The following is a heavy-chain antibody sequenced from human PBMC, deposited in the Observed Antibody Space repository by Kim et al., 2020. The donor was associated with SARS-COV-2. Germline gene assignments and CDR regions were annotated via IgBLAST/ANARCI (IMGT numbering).Heavy chain of an antibody. Sequence: SVKVSCKASGGTFSSYAISWVRQAPGQGLEWMGGIIPIFGTANYAQKFQGRVTITADESTSTAYMELSSLRSEDTAVYYCARDGNYDILTGYPVSYYGMDVWGQGTTVTVSS. J-gene: IGHJ6*02. V-gene: IGHV1-69*13. CDR1: GGTFSSYA. D-gene: IGHD3-9*01. CDR2: IIPIFGTA. CDR3: ARDGNYDILTGYPVSYYGMDV.